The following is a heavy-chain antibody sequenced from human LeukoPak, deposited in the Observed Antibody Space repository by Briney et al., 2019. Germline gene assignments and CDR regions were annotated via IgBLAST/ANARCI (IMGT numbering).Heavy chain of an antibody. CDR1: GYTFTSYG. V-gene: IGHV1-18*01. CDR2: ISAYNGNT. D-gene: IGHD3-22*01. Sequence: ASVKVSCKASGYTFTSYGISWVRQAPGQGLEWMGWISAYNGNTNYAQKLQGRVTMTTDTSTSTAYMELRSLRSDDTAVYYCARDVYYYDSSEFGPFDIWGQGTMVTVSS. CDR3: ARDVYYYDSSEFGPFDI. J-gene: IGHJ3*02.